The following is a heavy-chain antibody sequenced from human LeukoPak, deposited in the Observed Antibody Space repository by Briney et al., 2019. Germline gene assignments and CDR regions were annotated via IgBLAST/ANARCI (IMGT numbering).Heavy chain of an antibody. V-gene: IGHV3-23*01. Sequence: GGSLRLSCAASGFTFSSYAMSWVRQAPGKGLEWVSAISGSGGSTYYADSVKGRFTISRDNSKNSLYLQMNSLTTEDSAWYYCAKERSAFFDYWGQGTLVTVSS. J-gene: IGHJ4*02. D-gene: IGHD3-3*01. CDR3: AKERSAFFDY. CDR1: GFTFSSYA. CDR2: ISGSGGST.